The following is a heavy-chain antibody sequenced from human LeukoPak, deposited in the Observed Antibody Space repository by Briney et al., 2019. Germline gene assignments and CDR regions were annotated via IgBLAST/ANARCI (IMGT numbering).Heavy chain of an antibody. D-gene: IGHD4-17*01. CDR1: GYSFTTYW. J-gene: IGHJ4*02. Sequence: GESLKISCKGSGYSFTTYWIGWVRQMPGKGLEWIGIIYPGDSHTRYSPSFQGQVTISADKSISTTYLQWSSLRASDTAMYYCARVRLSTVTTFRQLFDYWGQGTLVTVSS. CDR2: IYPGDSHT. CDR3: ARVRLSTVTTFRQLFDY. V-gene: IGHV5-51*01.